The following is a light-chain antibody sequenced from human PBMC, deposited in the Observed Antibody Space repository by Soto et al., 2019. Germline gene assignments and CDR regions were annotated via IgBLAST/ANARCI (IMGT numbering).Light chain of an antibody. V-gene: IGKV3-20*01. CDR1: QSVSNNY. CDR3: QQYGGSPRT. CDR2: GAS. Sequence: ENVLTQSPGTLSLSPGDRASLSCRASQSVSNNYLAWHQQRPGQAPRLLIFGASNRATGVPDRFSGSGSGPDFTLTISRLEPEDFAVYYCQQYGGSPRTFGQGTKVDIK. J-gene: IGKJ1*01.